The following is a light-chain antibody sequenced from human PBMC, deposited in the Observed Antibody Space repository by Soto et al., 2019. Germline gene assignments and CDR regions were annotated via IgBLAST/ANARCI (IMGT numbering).Light chain of an antibody. V-gene: IGKV1-33*01. J-gene: IGKJ3*01. CDR1: QDISNY. Sequence: DLPMTQSPSSLSASVGDRVTITCQASQDISNYLNWYQQKPGKAPKLLIYDASNLETGVPSRFSGSGSGTDFTFPISSLQPEDIARYYCQQYDNLPPFTFGPGTKVDIK. CDR2: DAS. CDR3: QQYDNLPPFT.